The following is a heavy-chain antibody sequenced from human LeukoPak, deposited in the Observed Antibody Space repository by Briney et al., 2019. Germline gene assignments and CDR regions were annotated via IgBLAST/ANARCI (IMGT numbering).Heavy chain of an antibody. CDR2: ISSSSYI. J-gene: IGHJ6*02. Sequence: GGSLRLSCAASGFTFSSYSMNWVRQAPGKGLEWVSSISSSSYIYYADSVKGRFTISRDDAKNSLYLRMNSLRAEDTAVYYCARGVRDCSSTSLYYYYYGMDVWGQGTTVTVSS. D-gene: IGHD2-2*01. CDR1: GFTFSSYS. CDR3: ARGVRDCSSTSLYYYYYGMDV. V-gene: IGHV3-21*01.